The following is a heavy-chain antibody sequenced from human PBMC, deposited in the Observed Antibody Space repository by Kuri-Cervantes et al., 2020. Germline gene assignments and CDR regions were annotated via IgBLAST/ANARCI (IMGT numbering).Heavy chain of an antibody. CDR3: ATEIVTMPHDAFDI. CDR1: GYTFTSYY. CDR2: INPSDAKT. Sequence: ASVKVSCKASGYTFTSYYLHWVRQAPGQGLEWMGIINPSDAKTSYAQKFQGRVTMTWDTSTSTVYMDLSSLRSEDTAVYYCATEIVTMPHDAFDIWGQGTMVTVSS. D-gene: IGHD2-2*01. V-gene: IGHV1-46*01. J-gene: IGHJ3*02.